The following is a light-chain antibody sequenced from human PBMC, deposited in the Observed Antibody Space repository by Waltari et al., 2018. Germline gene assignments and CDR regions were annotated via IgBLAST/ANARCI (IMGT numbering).Light chain of an antibody. CDR1: QNVGTS. Sequence: EIVVTQSPATLSVSPGERVTLSCRASQNVGTSLAWYQQKPGQTPRLLIFGAYSRASGVPARFSGSGSGTDFTLAISSLQSEDFAVYYCQQYDDWPRHSFGGGTKVQFE. CDR2: GAY. CDR3: QQYDDWPRHS. J-gene: IGKJ4*01. V-gene: IGKV3-15*01.